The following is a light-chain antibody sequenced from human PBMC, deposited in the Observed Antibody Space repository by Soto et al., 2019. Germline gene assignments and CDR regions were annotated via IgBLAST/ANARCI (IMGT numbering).Light chain of an antibody. Sequence: QSVLTQPASVSGSPGQSITISCTGTSSDVGGYNYVSWYQQHPGKAPKVIIYEVSNRPSGVSNRFSGSKSGNTASLTISRLQAEDEADYYCSSYTRSDNYVFGTGTKVTVL. CDR2: EVS. CDR3: SSYTRSDNYV. J-gene: IGLJ1*01. CDR1: SSDVGGYNY. V-gene: IGLV2-14*01.